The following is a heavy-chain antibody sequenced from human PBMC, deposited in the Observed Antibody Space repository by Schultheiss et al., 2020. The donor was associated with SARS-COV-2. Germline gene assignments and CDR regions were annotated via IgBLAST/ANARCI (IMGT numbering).Heavy chain of an antibody. D-gene: IGHD3-10*01. CDR3: ATYGSGRGWDYYYGMDV. Sequence: GGSLRLSCAASGFTFSSYWMSWVRQAPGKGLEYVSAISSNGGSTYYADSVKGRFTISRDNAKNSLYLQMNSLRAEDTALYYCATYGSGRGWDYYYGMDVWGQGTTVTVSS. CDR1: GFTFSSYW. J-gene: IGHJ6*02. V-gene: IGHV3-64*04. CDR2: ISSNGGST.